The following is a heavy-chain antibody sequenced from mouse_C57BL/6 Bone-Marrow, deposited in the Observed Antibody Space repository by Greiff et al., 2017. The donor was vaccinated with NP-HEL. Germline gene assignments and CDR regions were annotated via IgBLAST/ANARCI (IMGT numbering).Heavy chain of an antibody. Sequence: VQLQQSGPELVKPGASVKLSCKASGYTFTSYDINWVKQRPGQGLEWIGWIYPRDGSTKYNAQFKGKATLTVDTSSSTAYMELHSLTSEDSAVYFCATSSYWYFDVWGTGTTVTVSS. CDR2: IYPRDGST. CDR1: GYTFTSYD. D-gene: IGHD1-1*01. V-gene: IGHV1-85*01. J-gene: IGHJ1*03. CDR3: ATSSYWYFDV.